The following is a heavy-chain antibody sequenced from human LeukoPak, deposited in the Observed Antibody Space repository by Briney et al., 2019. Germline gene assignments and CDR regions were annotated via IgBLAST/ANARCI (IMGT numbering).Heavy chain of an antibody. D-gene: IGHD3-9*01. V-gene: IGHV4-34*01. Sequence: SETLSLTCTASGGSIRSHYWSLIRQPPGKGLEWIGEINHSGSTNYNPSLKSRVTISVDTSKNQFSLKLSSVTAADTAVCYCARGYYDILTGYYPFDYWGQGTLVTVSS. CDR2: INHSGST. CDR3: ARGYYDILTGYYPFDY. CDR1: GGSIRSHY. J-gene: IGHJ4*02.